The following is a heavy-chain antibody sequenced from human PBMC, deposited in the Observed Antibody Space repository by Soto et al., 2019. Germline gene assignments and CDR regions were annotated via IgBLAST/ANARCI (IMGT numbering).Heavy chain of an antibody. J-gene: IGHJ5*02. V-gene: IGHV3-23*01. CDR1: GFSFSTYA. D-gene: IGHD2-2*01. Sequence: EVQLLASGGGLVQPGGSLRLSCVASGFSFSTYAMSWVRQAPGKGLEWVSGISAGGGNTYYADSVGGRFTISRDNSKNTLYLQISSLRAEDTALYYCAKHFEYQLLSWFDPWGQGTLVTVS. CDR2: ISAGGGNT. CDR3: AKHFEYQLLSWFDP.